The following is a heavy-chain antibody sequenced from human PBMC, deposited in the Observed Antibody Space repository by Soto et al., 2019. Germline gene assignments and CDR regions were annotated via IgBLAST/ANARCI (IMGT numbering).Heavy chain of an antibody. CDR2: INPSGGDT. CDR3: ARSADSGSGSYSDY. J-gene: IGHJ4*02. D-gene: IGHD3-10*01. CDR1: GYTFTSYY. Sequence: QVQLVQSGAEVKTPGASVKVSCKASGYTFTSYYMHWVRQAPGQGLEWMGLINPSGGDTYVAQKFQARVTLTRDTSTSTVYLELRSLRSEDTAVYYCARSADSGSGSYSDYWGQGTLVTVSS. V-gene: IGHV1-46*01.